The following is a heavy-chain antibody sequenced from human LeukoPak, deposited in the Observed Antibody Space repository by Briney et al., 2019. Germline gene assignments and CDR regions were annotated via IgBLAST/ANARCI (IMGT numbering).Heavy chain of an antibody. CDR2: IYYSGST. D-gene: IGHD6-19*01. CDR3: ARLRIAVAGTYYYGMDV. Sequence: SETLSLTCTVSGGSISSYYWSWIRQPPGKGLEGIGYIYYSGSTNYNPSLKSRVTISVDTSKNQFSLKLSSVTAADTAVYYCARLRIAVAGTYYYGMDVWGQGTTVTVSS. V-gene: IGHV4-59*08. J-gene: IGHJ6*02. CDR1: GGSISSYY.